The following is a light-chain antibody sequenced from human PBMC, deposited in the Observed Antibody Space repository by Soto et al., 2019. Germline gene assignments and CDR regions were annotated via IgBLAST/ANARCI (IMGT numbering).Light chain of an antibody. Sequence: QSVLTQPPSASGTPGQRVTISCSGSSSNIGTNTVIWYQQLPGAAPKLLIYSDNQGPSGVPDRFSGSKSGTSASLVISGLQSEDEADYYCAAWDVSLVVFGGGTKVTVL. V-gene: IGLV1-44*01. J-gene: IGLJ2*01. CDR2: SDN. CDR3: AAWDVSLVV. CDR1: SSNIGTNT.